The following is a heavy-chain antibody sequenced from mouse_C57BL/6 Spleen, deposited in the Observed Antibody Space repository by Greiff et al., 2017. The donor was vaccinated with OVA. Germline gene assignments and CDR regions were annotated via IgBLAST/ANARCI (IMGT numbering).Heavy chain of an antibody. CDR3: ARLPTVPPDYFDY. J-gene: IGHJ2*01. CDR1: GYTFTDYY. V-gene: IGHV1-26*01. Sequence: EVQLQQSGPELVKPGASVKISCKASGYTFTDYYMNWVKQSHGKSLEWIGDINPNNGGTSYNQKFKGKATLTVDKSSSTAYMELRSLTSEVSAVYYFARLPTVPPDYFDYWGQGTTLTVSA. D-gene: IGHD1-1*01. CDR2: INPNNGGT.